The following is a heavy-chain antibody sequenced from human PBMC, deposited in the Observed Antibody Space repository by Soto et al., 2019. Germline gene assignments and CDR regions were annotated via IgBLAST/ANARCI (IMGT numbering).Heavy chain of an antibody. Sequence: ASVKVSCKASGYTFTGYYMHWVRQAPGQGLEWMGWINPNSGGTNYAQKFQGWVTMTRDTSISTAYMELSRLRSDDTAVYYCARVGGDYDYYYYGMGVWGQGTTVTVSS. J-gene: IGHJ6*02. V-gene: IGHV1-2*04. CDR2: INPNSGGT. D-gene: IGHD4-17*01. CDR3: ARVGGDYDYYYYGMGV. CDR1: GYTFTGYY.